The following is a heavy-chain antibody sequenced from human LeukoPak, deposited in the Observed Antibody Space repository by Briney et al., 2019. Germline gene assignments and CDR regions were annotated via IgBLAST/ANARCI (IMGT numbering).Heavy chain of an antibody. D-gene: IGHD4-11*01. V-gene: IGHV1-69*05. CDR3: AIRATTVTTTLKDYYYYYYMDV. CDR2: IIPIFGTA. CDR1: GGTFSSYA. J-gene: IGHJ6*03. Sequence: ASVKVSCKASGGTFSSYAISWVRQAPGQGLEWMGGIIPIFGTANYAQKFQGRVTITTDESTSTAYMELSSLRSEDTAVYYCAIRATTVTTTLKDYYYYYYMDVWGKGTTVTVSS.